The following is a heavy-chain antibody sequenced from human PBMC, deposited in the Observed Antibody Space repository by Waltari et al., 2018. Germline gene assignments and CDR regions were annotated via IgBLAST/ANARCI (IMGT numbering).Heavy chain of an antibody. CDR2: IYYSGST. CDR3: ARHLGVSKFDP. D-gene: IGHD2-2*01. V-gene: IGHV4-39*01. CDR1: GCPISSSSYY. J-gene: IGHJ5*02. Sequence: QLQLQESGPGLVKPSETLSLTCTVSGCPISSSSYYWGWIRQPPGKGLEWIGSIYYSGSTYYNPSLKSRVTISVDTSKNQFSLKLSSVTAADTAVYYCARHLGVSKFDPWGQGTLVTVSS.